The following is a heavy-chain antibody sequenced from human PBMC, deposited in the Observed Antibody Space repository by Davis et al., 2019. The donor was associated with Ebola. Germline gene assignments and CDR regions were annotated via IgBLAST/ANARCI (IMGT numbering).Heavy chain of an antibody. CDR2: IGGASDNI. D-gene: IGHD2-2*01. CDR1: GFSFSKYG. V-gene: IGHV3-48*02. CDR3: ARRRMGSSRGAVDV. J-gene: IGHJ6*02. Sequence: PGGSLRLSCAASGFSFSKYGMYWFRQAPGKGLEWLSYIGGASDNINYADSVEGRFTISRDNAKDSLSLHMNGLRDDDTAVYYCARRRMGSSRGAVDVWGHGTTVSVSS.